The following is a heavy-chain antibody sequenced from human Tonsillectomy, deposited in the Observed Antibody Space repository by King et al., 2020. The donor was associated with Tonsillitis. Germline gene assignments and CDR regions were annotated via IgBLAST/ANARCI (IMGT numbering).Heavy chain of an antibody. CDR1: GFTFSSYW. CDR2: INSDGSST. CDR3: ARAPGTLDAFDI. V-gene: IGHV3-74*01. Sequence: EVQLVESGGGLVQPGGSLRLSCAASGFTFSSYWMHWVRQAPGKGLVWVSRINSDGSSTSYADSVKGRFTISRDNAKNTLYLQMNSLRAEDTAVYYCARAPGTLDAFDIWGQGTMVTVSS. D-gene: IGHD1-1*01. J-gene: IGHJ3*02.